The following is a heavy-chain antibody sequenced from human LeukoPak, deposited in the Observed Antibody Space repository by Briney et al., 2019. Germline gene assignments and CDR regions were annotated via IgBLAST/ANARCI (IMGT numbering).Heavy chain of an antibody. V-gene: IGHV3-11*01. CDR3: AREDGPTYVGRFVH. Sequence: GGSLRLSCAASGFTFSDYYMSWIRQAPGKGLEWVSYISSSGSTIYYADSVKGRFTISRDNAKNSLYLQMNSLRAEDTAVYFCAREDGPTYVGRFVHWGQGTLVTVSS. CDR2: ISSSGSTI. D-gene: IGHD1-26*01. J-gene: IGHJ5*02. CDR1: GFTFSDYY.